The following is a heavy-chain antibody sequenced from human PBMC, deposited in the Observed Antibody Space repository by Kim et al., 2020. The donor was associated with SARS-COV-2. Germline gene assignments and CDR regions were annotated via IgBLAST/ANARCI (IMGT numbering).Heavy chain of an antibody. CDR1: GGSISSSNYY. D-gene: IGHD2-21*02. CDR3: ASSGGVVTLDDF. CDR2: NYYSGNT. V-gene: IGHV4-39*02. Sequence: SETLSLTCTVSGGSISSSNYYWGWIRQPPGKGLVGIGSNYYSGNTNYNPSLKSPISISTDTSKNYFSLNPITVTATDAAVFYCASSGGVVTLDDFWGQGT. J-gene: IGHJ4*01.